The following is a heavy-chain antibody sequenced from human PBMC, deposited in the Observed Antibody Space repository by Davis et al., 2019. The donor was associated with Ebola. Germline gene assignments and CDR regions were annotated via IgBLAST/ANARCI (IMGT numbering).Heavy chain of an antibody. V-gene: IGHV4-61*09. CDR2: IYTNGVT. J-gene: IGHJ4*02. CDR3: ARDRHESRAYGF. Sequence: SETLSLTCNVSGASITSSFFSWTWVRQPAGKGLEWIGHIYTNGVTKYNPALESRITISLDTSKKQFSLSLNSVTAADTAMYFCARDRHESRAYGFWGQGTLVTVSS. D-gene: IGHD3-16*01. CDR1: GASITSSFFS.